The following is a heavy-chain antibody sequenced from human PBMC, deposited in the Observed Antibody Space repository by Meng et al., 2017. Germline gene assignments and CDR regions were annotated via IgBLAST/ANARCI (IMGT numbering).Heavy chain of an antibody. CDR1: GYSFTSYW. CDR3: ARQWHLESNWFDP. J-gene: IGHJ5*02. D-gene: IGHD1-1*01. V-gene: IGHV5-51*01. CDR2: IYPGDSDT. Sequence: KVSCKGSGYSFTSYWIGWVRQMPGKALEWMGIIYPGDSDTRYSPAFQGQVTISADKSISTAYLQWSSLKASDTAMYYCARQWHLESNWFDPWGQGTPVTVSS.